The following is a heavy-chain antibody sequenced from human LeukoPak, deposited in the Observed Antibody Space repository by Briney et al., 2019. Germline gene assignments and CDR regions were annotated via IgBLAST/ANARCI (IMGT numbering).Heavy chain of an antibody. CDR3: ARRVGHSYGVTGAGAFDI. CDR2: TYYSGNT. V-gene: IGHV4-59*01. D-gene: IGHD5-18*01. J-gene: IGHJ3*02. CDR1: GGSMSSYY. Sequence: SETLSLTCTVSGGSMSSYYWSWIRQPPGKGLEWIGYTYYSGNTNCNPSLKSRVTVSVDTSKNQFSLKVSSVTAADTAVYYCARRVGHSYGVTGAGAFDIWGQGTMVTVSS.